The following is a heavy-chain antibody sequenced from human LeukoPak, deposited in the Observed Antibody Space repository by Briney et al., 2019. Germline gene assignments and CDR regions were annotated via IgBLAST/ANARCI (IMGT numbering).Heavy chain of an antibody. Sequence: GGSLRLSCAASGFTFSSYWMSWVRQAPGKGLEWVANIKQDGSEKYYVDSVKGRFTISRDNAKNSLYLQMNSLRAEDTAVYYCARDADGDYSPRADYWGQGTLVTVSS. V-gene: IGHV3-7*01. D-gene: IGHD4-17*01. CDR1: GFTFSSYW. J-gene: IGHJ4*02. CDR3: ARDADGDYSPRADY. CDR2: IKQDGSEK.